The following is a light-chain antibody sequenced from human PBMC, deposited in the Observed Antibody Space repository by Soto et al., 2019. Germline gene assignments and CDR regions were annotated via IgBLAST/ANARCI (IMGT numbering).Light chain of an antibody. Sequence: QSALTQPASVSGSPGQSITISCTGTSSDVGDYNYVSWYQHHPGKAPKLMIYEVTNRPSGVSNRFSGSKSDNTASLTISGLQAEDEADYFCSSHTSSSTWVFGGGTKLTVL. CDR3: SSHTSSSTWV. CDR1: SSDVGDYNY. V-gene: IGLV2-14*01. CDR2: EVT. J-gene: IGLJ3*02.